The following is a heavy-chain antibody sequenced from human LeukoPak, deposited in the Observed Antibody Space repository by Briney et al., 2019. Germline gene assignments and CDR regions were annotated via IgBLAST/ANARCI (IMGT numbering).Heavy chain of an antibody. J-gene: IGHJ4*02. CDR2: IKQDGSEK. CDR1: EFTFSSYW. D-gene: IGHD2-2*01. CDR3: ARLFDQLLFDY. V-gene: IGHV3-7*01. Sequence: GGSLRLSCAASEFTFSSYWMSWVRQAPGKGLEWVANIKQDGSEKYYVDSVKGRFTISRDNAKNSLYLQMNSLRAEDTAVYYCARLFDQLLFDYWGQGTLVTVSS.